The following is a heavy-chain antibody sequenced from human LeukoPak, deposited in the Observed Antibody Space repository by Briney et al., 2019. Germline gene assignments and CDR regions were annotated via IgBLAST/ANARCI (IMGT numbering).Heavy chain of an antibody. V-gene: IGHV3-21*01. D-gene: IGHD3-10*01. J-gene: IGHJ6*02. CDR3: ARDNYGSGTYYNGNYYYVMDV. CDR2: ISSSSTYT. CDR1: GFTFTGYS. Sequence: GGPLRLFCAPSGFTFTGYSLNWVRQAPGRGLEWVTCISSSSTYTYYADSVKGRFTISRDNAKNSLYLQMNSLRAEDTAVYYCARDNYGSGTYYNGNYYYVMDVWGQGTTVTVS.